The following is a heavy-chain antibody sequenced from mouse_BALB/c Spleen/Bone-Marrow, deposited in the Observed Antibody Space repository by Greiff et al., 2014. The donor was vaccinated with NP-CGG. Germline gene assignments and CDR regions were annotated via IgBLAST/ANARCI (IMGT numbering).Heavy chain of an antibody. Sequence: VQLQQPGAELARPGASVKMSCRASGYTFTTYTMHWVKQRPGQGLEWIGYINPSSGYTYYNQKFKDKATSTADKSSSAAYLQLSSLTSEDSAVYYCARVYGNYDAMDYWGQGTSVTVSS. D-gene: IGHD2-1*01. V-gene: IGHV1-4*01. J-gene: IGHJ4*01. CDR2: INPSSGYT. CDR1: GYTFTTYT. CDR3: ARVYGNYDAMDY.